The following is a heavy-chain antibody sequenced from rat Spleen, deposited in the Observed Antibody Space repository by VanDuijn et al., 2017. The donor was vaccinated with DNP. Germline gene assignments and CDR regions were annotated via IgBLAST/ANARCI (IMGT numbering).Heavy chain of an antibody. Sequence: VQLQESGPGLVRPSQSLSLTCSVTAYSITTTYWGWIRKFPGNKMEWMGYISYSGSTSYNPSLKSRISITRDTSKNQFFLQLNSVTTEDTATYYCARTSGFDYWGQGVMVRVSS. D-gene: IGHD1-4*01. V-gene: IGHV3-1*01. CDR3: ARTSGFDY. CDR1: AYSITTTY. J-gene: IGHJ2*01. CDR2: ISYSGST.